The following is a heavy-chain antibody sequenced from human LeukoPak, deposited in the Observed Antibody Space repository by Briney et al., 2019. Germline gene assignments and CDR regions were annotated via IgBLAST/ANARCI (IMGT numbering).Heavy chain of an antibody. CDR2: IYHSGST. V-gene: IGHV4-38-2*02. CDR1: GYSISSGYY. D-gene: IGHD6-13*01. J-gene: IGHJ4*02. CDR3: ARVDIAAAVSTLDY. Sequence: SETLSLTCTVSGYSISSGYYWGWIRQPPGKGLEWIGSIYHSGSTYYNPSLKSRVTISVDTSKNQFSLKLSSVTAADTAVYYCARVDIAAAVSTLDYWGQGTLVTVSS.